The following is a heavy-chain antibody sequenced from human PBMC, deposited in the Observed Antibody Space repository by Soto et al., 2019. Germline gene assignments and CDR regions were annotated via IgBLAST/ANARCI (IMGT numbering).Heavy chain of an antibody. Sequence: QKYLVESGGGVVQPGGSLRLSCVASGSIFSGYGMHWVRQAPGKGLEWVAVIWYDGSNKYYADSVKGRFTISRDNSKNMRYLQMDSLIAEDTAVYYCARDGIGETVFRGFCDYWVQGTLVTVSS. CDR2: IWYDGSNK. J-gene: IGHJ4*02. V-gene: IGHV3-33*01. CDR3: ARDGIGETVFRGFCDY. CDR1: GSIFSGYG. D-gene: IGHD2-21*01.